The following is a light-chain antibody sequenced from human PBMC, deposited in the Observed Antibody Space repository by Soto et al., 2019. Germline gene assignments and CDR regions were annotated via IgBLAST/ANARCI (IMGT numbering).Light chain of an antibody. CDR2: DVS. CDR1: SSDVGAYSY. J-gene: IGLJ1*01. V-gene: IGLV2-14*01. CDR3: SSYTSSRTYV. Sequence: QSALAQPASVSGSPGQSITISCTGTSSDVGAYSYVSWYQQHPGKAPKLIIYDVSDRPSGISNRFSGSKSDNTASLTISGLQAEDEAEYYCSSYTSSRTYVFXTGTKVTVL.